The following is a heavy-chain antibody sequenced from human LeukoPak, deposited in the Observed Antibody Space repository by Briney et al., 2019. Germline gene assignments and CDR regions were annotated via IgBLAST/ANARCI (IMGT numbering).Heavy chain of an antibody. Sequence: GGSLRLSCAASGFPLSYYSMNWVRQAPGKGLEWLSYITSSSRTIYYADSVEGRFTVSRDNAKNSLYLHMSSLSAEDTAVYYCARDPDSKDGYLYYYMDVWGTGTTVTFSS. CDR1: GFPLSYYS. CDR3: ARDPDSKDGYLYYYMDV. J-gene: IGHJ6*03. D-gene: IGHD6-25*01. CDR2: ITSSSRTI. V-gene: IGHV3-48*01.